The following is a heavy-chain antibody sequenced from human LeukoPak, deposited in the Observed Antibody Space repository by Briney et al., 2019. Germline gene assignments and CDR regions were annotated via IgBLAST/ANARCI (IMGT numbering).Heavy chain of an antibody. Sequence: SETLSLTCTVSGGSISSYYWRWIRQPPGEGLEWIGYISYSGSTHYNPSLKSRVTMSVDTSKNQYSLKLSSVTAADTAVYYCARIGGPPYYYGMDVWGQGTTVTVSS. CDR3: ARIGGPPYYYGMDV. CDR2: ISYSGST. V-gene: IGHV4-59*01. J-gene: IGHJ6*02. D-gene: IGHD2-15*01. CDR1: GGSISSYY.